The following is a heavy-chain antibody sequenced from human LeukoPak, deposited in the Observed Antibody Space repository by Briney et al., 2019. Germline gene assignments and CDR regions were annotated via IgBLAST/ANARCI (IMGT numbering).Heavy chain of an antibody. CDR1: GGFISSGGYY. CDR3: ARGVLYYYDSSGYYYTAKGDYFDY. D-gene: IGHD3-22*01. V-gene: IGHV4-31*03. CDR2: IYYSGST. J-gene: IGHJ4*02. Sequence: SQTLSLTCTVSGGFISSGGYYWRWIRQHPGKGLEWIGYIYYSGSTYYNPSLKSRVTISVDTSKNQFSLKLSSVTAADTAVYYCARGVLYYYDSSGYYYTAKGDYFDYWGQGTLVTVSS.